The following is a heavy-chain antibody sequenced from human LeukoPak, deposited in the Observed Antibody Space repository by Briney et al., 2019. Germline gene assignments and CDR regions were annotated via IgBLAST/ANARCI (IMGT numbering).Heavy chain of an antibody. CDR3: ARLILSGTYYYFDY. CDR2: ISYDGSNK. D-gene: IGHD3-10*01. Sequence: GGSLRLSCAASGFTFSSYATHWVRQAPGKGLEWVAVISYDGSNKYYADSVKGRFTISRDNSKNTLYLQMNSLRAEDTAVYYCARLILSGTYYYFDYWGQGTLVTVSS. CDR1: GFTFSSYA. V-gene: IGHV3-30-3*01. J-gene: IGHJ4*02.